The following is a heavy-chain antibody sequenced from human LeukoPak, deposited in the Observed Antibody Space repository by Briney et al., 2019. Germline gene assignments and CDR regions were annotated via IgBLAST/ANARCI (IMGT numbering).Heavy chain of an antibody. V-gene: IGHV1-69*05. CDR1: GGTFSSYA. D-gene: IGHD4-11*01. CDR3: ARSDYSKDLDY. J-gene: IGHJ4*02. CDR2: IIPIFGTA. Sequence: GASVKVSCKASGGTFSSYAISWVRQAPGQGLEWMGGIIPIFGTANYAQKFQGRVTMTRDTSTSTVYMELSSLRSEDTAVYYCARSDYSKDLDYWGQGTLVTVSS.